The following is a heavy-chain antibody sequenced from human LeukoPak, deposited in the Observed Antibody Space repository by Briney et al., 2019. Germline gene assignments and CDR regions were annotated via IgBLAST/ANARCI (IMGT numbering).Heavy chain of an antibody. CDR1: GYTFTTYA. Sequence: ASVKVSCKASGYTFTTYAMNWVRQAPGQGLEWMGWINTNTGNPTYAQGFTGRFVFSLDTSVSTAYLQISSLKAEDTAAYYCARDPNSGIYAGFDYWGQGTLVTVSS. CDR3: ARDPNSGIYAGFDY. CDR2: INTNTGNP. D-gene: IGHD1-26*01. J-gene: IGHJ4*02. V-gene: IGHV7-4-1*02.